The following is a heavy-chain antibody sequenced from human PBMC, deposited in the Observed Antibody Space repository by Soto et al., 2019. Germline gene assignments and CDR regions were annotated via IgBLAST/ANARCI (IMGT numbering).Heavy chain of an antibody. CDR1: GFTFSSYS. CDR3: VRDLVNSGWPYYFDY. J-gene: IGHJ4*02. CDR2: ISNSRGTI. V-gene: IGHV3-48*01. D-gene: IGHD6-19*01. Sequence: EVQLVESGGGLVQPGGSLTLSCAASGFTFSSYSMHWVRQAPGKGLEWVSYISNSRGTISYADSVKGRFSISRDNAKNSLYLQMSSLRADDTAVYYCVRDLVNSGWPYYFDYWGQGTLVTVSS.